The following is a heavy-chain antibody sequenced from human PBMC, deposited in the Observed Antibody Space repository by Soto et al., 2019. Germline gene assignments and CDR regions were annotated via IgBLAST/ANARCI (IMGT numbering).Heavy chain of an antibody. V-gene: IGHV4-31*03. Sequence: QVHLQESGPGLVKPSQTLSLTCTVSGGSISSGGYYWSWIRQHPGKGLEWIGYIYYSGSTYYNPSLKSRVTISVDTSKNQCSLKLSSVSAADTAVYYRARAPVWRNYYDSSGYSSSGWFDPWGRGTMVTVSS. CDR2: IYYSGST. J-gene: IGHJ5*02. CDR1: GGSISSGGYY. CDR3: ARAPVWRNYYDSSGYSSSGWFDP. D-gene: IGHD3-22*01.